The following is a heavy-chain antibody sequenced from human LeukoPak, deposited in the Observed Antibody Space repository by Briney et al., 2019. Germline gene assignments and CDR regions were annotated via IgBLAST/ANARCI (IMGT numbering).Heavy chain of an antibody. CDR1: GFTFSSYW. J-gene: IGHJ5*02. Sequence: GGSLRLSCAASGFTFSSYWMHWVRHAPGKGLVWVSRINSDGSSTSYADSVKGRFTISRDNAKDTLYLQMNSLRAEDTAVYYCARDDSNYDFWSGYFFDPWGQGTLVTVSS. D-gene: IGHD3-3*01. CDR3: ARDDSNYDFWSGYFFDP. CDR2: INSDGSST. V-gene: IGHV3-74*01.